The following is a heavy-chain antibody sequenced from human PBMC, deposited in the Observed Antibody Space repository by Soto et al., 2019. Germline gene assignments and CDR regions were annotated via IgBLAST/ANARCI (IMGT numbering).Heavy chain of an antibody. V-gene: IGHV1-18*01. Sequence: AAAVKVSCKTSGYTFTTYGIIWVRQGPGQGLEGMGWISGYNGFTKYAQTLQDRVTMSTDTSTGTAYLELRSLTSDDTAFYYCARERDY. CDR2: ISGYNGFT. CDR1: GYTFTTYG. CDR3: ARERDY. J-gene: IGHJ4*01.